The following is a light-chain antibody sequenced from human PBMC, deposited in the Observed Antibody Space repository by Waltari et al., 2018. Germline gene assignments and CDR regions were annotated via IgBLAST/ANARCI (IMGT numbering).Light chain of an antibody. CDR3: LQYDSNPPT. CDR1: QGISSY. J-gene: IGKJ4*01. CDR2: AAT. V-gene: IGKV1-17*01. Sequence: DIQMTQSPSSLSASAGDRVTITCRASQGISSYLNWYQQKPGKPPKRLIYAATSLESEVPSRFIGSGSGTDFTLTISSLQPEDFATYYCLQYDSNPPTFGGGTKVEIK.